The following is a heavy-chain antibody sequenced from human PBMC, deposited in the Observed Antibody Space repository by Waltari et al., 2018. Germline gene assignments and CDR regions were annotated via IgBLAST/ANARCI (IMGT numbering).Heavy chain of an antibody. V-gene: IGHV1-69*05. CDR2: ISPIFGTA. Sequence: QVQLVQSGAEVKKPGSSVKVSCKASGGTFSSYAISWVRQAPGQGLEWMGGISPIFGTANHAQRFQGRVTITTDESTSTAYMELSSLRSEDTAVYYCARGASGWHSSSHKGNWFDPWGQGTLVTVSS. D-gene: IGHD6-13*01. J-gene: IGHJ5*02. CDR1: GGTFSSYA. CDR3: ARGASGWHSSSHKGNWFDP.